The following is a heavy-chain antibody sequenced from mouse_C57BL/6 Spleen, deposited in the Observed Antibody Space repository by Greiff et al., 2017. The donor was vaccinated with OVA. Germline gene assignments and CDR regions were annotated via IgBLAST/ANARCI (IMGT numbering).Heavy chain of an antibody. CDR3: ARRSILYSFDY. V-gene: IGHV1-69*01. D-gene: IGHD2-12*01. J-gene: IGHJ2*01. Sequence: QVQLKQPGAELVMPGASVKLSCKASGYTFTSYWMHWVKQRPGQGLEWIGEIDPSDSYTNYNQKFKGKSTLTVDKSSSTAYMQLSSLTSEDSAVYYCARRSILYSFDYWGQGTTLTVSS. CDR2: IDPSDSYT. CDR1: GYTFTSYW.